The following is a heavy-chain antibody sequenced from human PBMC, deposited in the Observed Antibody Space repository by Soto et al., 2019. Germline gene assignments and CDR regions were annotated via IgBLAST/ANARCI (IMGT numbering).Heavy chain of an antibody. CDR3: ARAEHLVYGWFAP. D-gene: IGHD6-13*01. CDR2: ISTYNGYT. Sequence: QFQLVQSGGEVKKPGASVKVSCKTSGYTFTSHGISWLRQAPRQGPEWMGWISTYNGYTNYAQTLQGRVTMTRDTSTSTAYMELRSLKSDDTAVYYWARAEHLVYGWFAPWGQGPLVTFSS. CDR1: GYTFTSHG. J-gene: IGHJ5*02. V-gene: IGHV1-18*01.